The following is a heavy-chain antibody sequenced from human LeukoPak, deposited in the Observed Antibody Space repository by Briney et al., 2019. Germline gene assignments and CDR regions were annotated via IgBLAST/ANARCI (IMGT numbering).Heavy chain of an antibody. D-gene: IGHD3-16*01. V-gene: IGHV4-4*02. Sequence: SETLSLTCAVSGGSISSSKYWSWVRQPPGMGLEWIGRISLWGSTSYNPSLNRRVTISIDKPRNQFSLTLNFVTAADTAFYYCARHGGYRFDFWGQGALVTVSS. CDR1: GGSISSSKY. CDR3: ARHGGYRFDF. CDR2: ISLWGST. J-gene: IGHJ4*02.